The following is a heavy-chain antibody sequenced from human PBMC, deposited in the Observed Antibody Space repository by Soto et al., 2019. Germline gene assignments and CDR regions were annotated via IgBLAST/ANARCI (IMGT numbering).Heavy chain of an antibody. D-gene: IGHD2-2*01. J-gene: IGHJ5*02. V-gene: IGHV3-7*03. Sequence: EVQLVESGGGLVQPGGSLRLSCAASGFTFSSYWMSWVRQAPGKGLEWVANIKQDGSEKYYVDSVKGRFTISRDNAKNSLSLQMNRLRAADTAVDSCARQIYHLSYGFDPRGQGTLVTVSS. CDR3: ARQIYHLSYGFDP. CDR1: GFTFSSYW. CDR2: IKQDGSEK.